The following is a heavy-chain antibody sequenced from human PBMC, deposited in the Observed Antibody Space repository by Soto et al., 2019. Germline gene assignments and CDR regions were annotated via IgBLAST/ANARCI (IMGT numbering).Heavy chain of an antibody. V-gene: IGHV3-23*01. Sequence: GGSLRLSCAASGFTFSSYAMSWVRQAPGKELEWVSAISGSGGSTYYADSVKGRFTISRDNSKNTLYLQMNSLRAEDTAVYYCAKDPKWGIFGVVIMPVGSEVDYWGQGTLVTVSS. J-gene: IGHJ4*02. CDR1: GFTFSSYA. CDR3: AKDPKWGIFGVVIMPVGSEVDY. CDR2: ISGSGGST. D-gene: IGHD3-3*01.